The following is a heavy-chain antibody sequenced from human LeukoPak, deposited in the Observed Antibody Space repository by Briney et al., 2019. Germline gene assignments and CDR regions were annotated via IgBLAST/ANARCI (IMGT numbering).Heavy chain of an antibody. D-gene: IGHD5-24*01. CDR3: ARGDGYKRVFSN. V-gene: IGHV4-34*01. CDR1: GGSFSGYY. J-gene: IGHJ4*02. Sequence: PSETLSLTCAVYGGSFSGYYWSWIRQPPGKGLECIGEINHSGSTNYNPSLKSRVTISVDASKNQFPLKLSSVTAADTAVYYCARGDGYKRVFSNWGQGTLVTVSS. CDR2: INHSGST.